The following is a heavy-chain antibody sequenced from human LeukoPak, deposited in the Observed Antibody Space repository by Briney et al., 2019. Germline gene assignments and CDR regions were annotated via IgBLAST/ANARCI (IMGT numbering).Heavy chain of an antibody. Sequence: SETLSLTCAVFGGSFSGYYWSWIRQPPGKGLEWIGEINHSGSTNYNPSLKSRVTISVDTSKNQFSLKLSSVTAADTAVYYCAGDYGAGILIWGQGTLVTVSS. V-gene: IGHV4-34*01. CDR1: GGSFSGYY. D-gene: IGHD3-10*01. CDR2: INHSGST. J-gene: IGHJ4*02. CDR3: AGDYGAGILI.